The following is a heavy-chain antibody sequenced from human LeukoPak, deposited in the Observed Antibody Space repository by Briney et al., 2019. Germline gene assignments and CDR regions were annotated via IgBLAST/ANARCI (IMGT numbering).Heavy chain of an antibody. D-gene: IGHD5-24*01. CDR3: ARLNEMTTVRFGDY. V-gene: IGHV1-2*02. Sequence: ASVKVSCKASGYTFSAYYMHWVRQAPGQGLEWMGWINPNSGGTNYAQKFQGRVTMTRATSISTAYMELTRLRSDDTAVYYCARLNEMTTVRFGDYWGQGTLVTVSS. CDR2: INPNSGGT. J-gene: IGHJ4*02. CDR1: GYTFSAYY.